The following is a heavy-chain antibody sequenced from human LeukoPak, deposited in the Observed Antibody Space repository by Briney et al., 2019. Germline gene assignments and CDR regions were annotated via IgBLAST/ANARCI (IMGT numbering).Heavy chain of an antibody. V-gene: IGHV4-34*01. CDR1: GGSFSGYY. Sequence: PSETLSLTCAVYGGSFSGYYWSWIRQPPGKGLEWIGEINHSGSTNYNPSLKSRVTISVDTSKNQFSLKPSSVTAADTAVYYCARERKAGYGSGSYLDYWGQGTLVTVSS. CDR3: ARERKAGYGSGSYLDY. J-gene: IGHJ4*02. D-gene: IGHD3-10*01. CDR2: INHSGST.